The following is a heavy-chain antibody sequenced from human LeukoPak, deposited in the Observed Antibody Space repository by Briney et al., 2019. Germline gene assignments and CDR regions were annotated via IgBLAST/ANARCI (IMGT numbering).Heavy chain of an antibody. CDR1: GGSISSSSYY. V-gene: IGHV4-39*07. CDR3: AGDHLYLSNDYYYYYMDV. D-gene: IGHD2-8*01. Sequence: SETLSLTCTVSGGSISSSSYYWGWIRQPPGKGLEWIGSIYYSGSTYYNLSLKSRVTISVDTSKNQFSLKLSSVTAADTAVYYCAGDHLYLSNDYYYYYMDVWGKGTTVTVSS. CDR2: IYYSGST. J-gene: IGHJ6*03.